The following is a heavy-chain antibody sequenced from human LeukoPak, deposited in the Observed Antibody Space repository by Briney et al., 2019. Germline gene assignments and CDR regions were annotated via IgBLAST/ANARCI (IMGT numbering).Heavy chain of an antibody. V-gene: IGHV5-51*01. CDR1: GYSFTGYW. D-gene: IGHD3-3*01. CDR2: IYPGDSDT. J-gene: IGHJ3*02. Sequence: GESLKISCKGSGYSFTGYWIGWVRQMPGKGLEWMGIIYPGDSDTRYSPSFQGQVTISADKSISTAYLQWSSLKASDTAMYYCARPADFGVVSDAFDIWGQGTMVTVSS. CDR3: ARPADFGVVSDAFDI.